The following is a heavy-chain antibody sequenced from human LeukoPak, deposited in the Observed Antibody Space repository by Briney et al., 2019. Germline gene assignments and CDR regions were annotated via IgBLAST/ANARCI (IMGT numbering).Heavy chain of an antibody. V-gene: IGHV1-69*13. D-gene: IGHD4-23*01. Sequence: ASVKVSCKASGGTFSSYAISWVRQAPGQGLEWMGGIIPIFGTANYAQKFQGRVTITADESTSTAYMELSSLRSEDTAVYYCARGDVGDYGGNSGSYYYYYGTDVWGQGTTVTVSS. CDR3: ARGDVGDYGGNSGSYYYYYGTDV. CDR1: GGTFSSYA. CDR2: IIPIFGTA. J-gene: IGHJ6*02.